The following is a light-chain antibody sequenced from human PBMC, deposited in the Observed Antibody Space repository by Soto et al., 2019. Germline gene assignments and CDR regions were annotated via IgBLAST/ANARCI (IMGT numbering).Light chain of an antibody. V-gene: IGKV2-28*01. J-gene: IGKJ1*01. CDR1: KHLLHRNGNNY. Sequence: DIGVTTHPLSLPVTPGDPASISCLSNKHLLHRNGNNYLDWYLQKPGQSPQLLIYLGSNRASGVPDRFSGSGSGTDFTLKISRVEAEDVGVYYCMQALQHPPTFGQGTKV. CDR2: LGS. CDR3: MQALQHPPT.